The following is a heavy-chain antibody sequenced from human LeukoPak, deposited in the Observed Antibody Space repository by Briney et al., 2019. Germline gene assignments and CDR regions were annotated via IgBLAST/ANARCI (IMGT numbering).Heavy chain of an antibody. V-gene: IGHV4-61*02. CDR3: AREESDTMVRGFFQH. D-gene: IGHD3-10*01. Sequence: SQTLSLTCTVSGGSISSGSYYWSWIWQPAGKGLEWIGRIYTSGSTNYNPSLKSRVTISVDTSKNQFSLKLSSVTAADTAVYYCAREESDTMVRGFFQHWGQGTLVTVSS. J-gene: IGHJ1*01. CDR1: GGSISSGSYY. CDR2: IYTSGST.